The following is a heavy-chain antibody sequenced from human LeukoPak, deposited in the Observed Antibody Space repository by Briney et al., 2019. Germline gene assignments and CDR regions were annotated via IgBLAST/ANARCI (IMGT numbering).Heavy chain of an antibody. D-gene: IGHD4-17*01. CDR1: GFTFSSYA. V-gene: IGHV3-23*01. CDR3: AKGYGDLVAFDI. CDR2: ISDSGTRK. J-gene: IGHJ3*02. Sequence: PGGSLRLSCAASGFTFSSYAMSWVRQAPGKGLEWVSVISDSGTRKYDADSVKGRFTISRDNSKNTLYLQMNSLRVEDTAVYYCAKGYGDLVAFDIWGQGTMVTVSS.